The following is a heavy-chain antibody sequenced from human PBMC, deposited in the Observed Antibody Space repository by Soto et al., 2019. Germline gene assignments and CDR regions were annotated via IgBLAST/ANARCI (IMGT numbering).Heavy chain of an antibody. CDR3: ARRRRGTLTASYCSGGSCYSGFDY. J-gene: IGHJ4*02. Sequence: QLQLQESGPGLVKPSETLSLTCTVSGGSISSSSYYWGWIRQPPGKGLEWIGSIYYSGSTYYNPSLKSRVTISVDTSKNQFSLKLSSVTAADTAVYYCARRRRGTLTASYCSGGSCYSGFDYWGQGTLVTVSS. CDR1: GGSISSSSYY. CDR2: IYYSGST. V-gene: IGHV4-39*01. D-gene: IGHD2-15*01.